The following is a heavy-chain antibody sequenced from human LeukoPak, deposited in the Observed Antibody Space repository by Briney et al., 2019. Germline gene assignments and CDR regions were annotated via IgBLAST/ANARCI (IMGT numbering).Heavy chain of an antibody. CDR1: GFTFSSYA. CDR3: AKDQETTSYFDH. J-gene: IGHJ4*02. CDR2: ISGSGGST. Sequence: GGSLRLSCAASGFTFSSYAMGWVRQAPGKGLEWVSVISGSGGSTYYADSMKGRFTISRDNSKNTLYLQMNSLRAEDTAVYYCAKDQETTSYFDHWGQGTLVTVSS. D-gene: IGHD1-1*01. V-gene: IGHV3-23*01.